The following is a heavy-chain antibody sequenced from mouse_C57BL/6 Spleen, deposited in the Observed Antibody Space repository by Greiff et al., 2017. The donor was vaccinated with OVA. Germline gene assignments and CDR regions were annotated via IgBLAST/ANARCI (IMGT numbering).Heavy chain of an antibody. CDR3: ARLSPNYYGSSSY. CDR2: IDPSDSYT. CDR1: GYTFTSYW. V-gene: IGHV1-50*01. Sequence: QVQLQQPGAELVKPGASVKLSCKASGYTFTSYWMQWVKQRPGQGLEWIGEIDPSDSYTNYNQKFKGKATLTVDTSSSTAYMQLSSLTSEDSAVYYCARLSPNYYGSSSYWGQGTLVTVSA. D-gene: IGHD1-1*01. J-gene: IGHJ3*01.